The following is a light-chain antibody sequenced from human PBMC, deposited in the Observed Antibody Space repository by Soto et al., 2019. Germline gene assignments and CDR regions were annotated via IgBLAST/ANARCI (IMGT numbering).Light chain of an antibody. Sequence: QSVLTQPPSASGSPGQSVTISCTGTSSDVGGYNYVSWYQQHPGKAPKVIIYEVSKRPSGVPDRFSGSKSGSTASLTVSGRQAEDEADYYCSSYAVTNIFVFGTGTNVTVL. J-gene: IGLJ1*01. CDR2: EVS. CDR3: SSYAVTNIFV. V-gene: IGLV2-8*01. CDR1: SSDVGGYNY.